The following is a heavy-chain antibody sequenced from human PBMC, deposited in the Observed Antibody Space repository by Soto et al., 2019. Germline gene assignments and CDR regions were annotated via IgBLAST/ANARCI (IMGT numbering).Heavy chain of an antibody. CDR3: TSRSSYYFDY. CDR1: GFTFSNAW. CDR2: IKSKTDGGTT. J-gene: IGHJ4*02. D-gene: IGHD1-26*01. Sequence: GGSLRLSCAASGFTFSNAWMSWVRQAPGKGLEWVGHIKSKTDGGTTDYAAPVKGRFTISRDDSKNTLYLQMNSLKTEDTAVYYCTSRSSYYFDYWGQGTLVTVSS. V-gene: IGHV3-15*01.